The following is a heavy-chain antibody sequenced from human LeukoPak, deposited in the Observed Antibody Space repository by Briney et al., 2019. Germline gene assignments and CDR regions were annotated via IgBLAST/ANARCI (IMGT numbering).Heavy chain of an antibody. CDR2: ISYDGSNK. CDR3: AKDLTDYGGNSGY. Sequence: PGRSLRLSCAASGFTFSSYGMHWVRQAPGKGLEWVAVISYDGSNKYYADSVKGRFTISRDNSKNTLYLQMNSLRAEDTAVYYCAKDLTDYGGNSGYWGQGILVTVSS. CDR1: GFTFSSYG. V-gene: IGHV3-30*18. J-gene: IGHJ4*02. D-gene: IGHD4-23*01.